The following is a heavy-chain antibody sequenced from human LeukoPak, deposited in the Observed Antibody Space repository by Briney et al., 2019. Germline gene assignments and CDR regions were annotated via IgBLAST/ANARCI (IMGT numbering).Heavy chain of an antibody. CDR1: GFTFSSYW. Sequence: HSGGSLRLSCAASGFTFSSYWMHWVRQAPWKGLVWVSRINSDGSSITYADSVKGRFTISRDNAKNTLYLQMNSLRAEDTAAYYCARDGPAYHWGQGTLVTVSS. CDR3: ARDGPAYH. CDR2: INSDGSSI. V-gene: IGHV3-74*03. J-gene: IGHJ4*02. D-gene: IGHD3/OR15-3a*01.